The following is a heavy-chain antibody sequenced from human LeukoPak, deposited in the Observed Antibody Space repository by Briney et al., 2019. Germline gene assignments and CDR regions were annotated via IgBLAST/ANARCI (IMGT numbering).Heavy chain of an antibody. Sequence: GGSLRLSCAASGFTFSSYAMSWVRQAPGKGLEWVSAISGSGGSTYYADSVKGRFTISRDNSKNTLYLQMNSLRAEDTAVYYCARGVILLYGSGSYYPGWFDPWGQGTLVTVSS. D-gene: IGHD3-10*01. CDR1: GFTFSSYA. J-gene: IGHJ5*02. V-gene: IGHV3-23*01. CDR3: ARGVILLYGSGSYYPGWFDP. CDR2: ISGSGGST.